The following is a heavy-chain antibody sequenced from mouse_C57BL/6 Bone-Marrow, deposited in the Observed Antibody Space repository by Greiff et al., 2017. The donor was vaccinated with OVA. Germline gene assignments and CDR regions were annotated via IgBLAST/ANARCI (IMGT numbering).Heavy chain of an antibody. CDR2: ISDGGSYT. Sequence: EVQVVESGGGLVKPGGSLKLSCAASGFTFSSYAMSWVRQTPEKRLEWVATISDGGSYTYYPDNVKGRFTISRDNAKNNLYLQMSHLKSEDTAMYYCARDPITTVVAGAMDYWGQGTSVTVSS. J-gene: IGHJ4*01. CDR1: GFTFSSYA. D-gene: IGHD1-1*01. V-gene: IGHV5-4*01. CDR3: ARDPITTVVAGAMDY.